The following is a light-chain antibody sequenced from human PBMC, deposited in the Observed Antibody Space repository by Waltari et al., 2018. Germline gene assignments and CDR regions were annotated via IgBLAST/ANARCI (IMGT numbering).Light chain of an antibody. CDR1: QTVLYSSTNKNY. Sequence: DIVMTQSPDSLAVSLGERATNTCKSSQTVLYSSTNKNYLNGYQRQPGQPPKLLILWASTRESWVPDLFSGSGSGTDFTLTVSSLQAEDVAVYYCHQYYTTPYTFGQGTKLEIK. CDR2: WAS. CDR3: HQYYTTPYT. J-gene: IGKJ2*01. V-gene: IGKV4-1*01.